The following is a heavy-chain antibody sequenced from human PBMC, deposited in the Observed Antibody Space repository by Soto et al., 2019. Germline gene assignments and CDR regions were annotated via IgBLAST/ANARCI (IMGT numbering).Heavy chain of an antibody. J-gene: IGHJ4*02. CDR2: ISYDGSNK. D-gene: IGHD3-3*01. CDR3: ATDPFFWSGPMFDY. V-gene: IGHV3-30*03. CDR1: GFTFSSYG. Sequence: GGSLRLSCAASGFTFSSYGMHWVRQAPGKGLEWVAVISYDGSNKYYADSVKGRFTISRDNSKNTLYLQMNSLRAEDTAVYYCATDPFFWSGPMFDYWGQGTLVTVSS.